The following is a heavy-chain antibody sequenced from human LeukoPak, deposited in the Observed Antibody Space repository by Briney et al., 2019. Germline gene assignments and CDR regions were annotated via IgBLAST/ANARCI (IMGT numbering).Heavy chain of an antibody. J-gene: IGHJ4*02. Sequence: PSETLSLTCTVSGGSISSYYWSWIRQPAGKGLEWIGRIYTSGSTNYNPSLKSRVTMSVDTSKNQFSLKLSSVTAADTAVYYCARDAFNAENYYDCSGSFDYWGQGTLVTVSS. CDR2: IYTSGST. D-gene: IGHD3-22*01. CDR3: ARDAFNAENYYDCSGSFDY. CDR1: GGSISSYY. V-gene: IGHV4-4*07.